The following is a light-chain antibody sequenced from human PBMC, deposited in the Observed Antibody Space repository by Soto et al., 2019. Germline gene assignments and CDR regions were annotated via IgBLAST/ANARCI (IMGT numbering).Light chain of an antibody. V-gene: IGKV3-20*01. CDR2: GAS. CDR1: QSVSSY. Sequence: EIVLTQFPATLSLSPGDGATLSCRASQSVSSYLAWYQQKRGQAPRLLIYGASNRATGIPARFSGSGSGTDFTLTITRLEPEDFAVYYCQQYSSSRTFGQGTKVE. J-gene: IGKJ1*01. CDR3: QQYSSSRT.